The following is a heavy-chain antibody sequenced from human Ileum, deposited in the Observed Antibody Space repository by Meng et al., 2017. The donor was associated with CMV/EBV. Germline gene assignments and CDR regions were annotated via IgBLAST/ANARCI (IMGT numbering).Heavy chain of an antibody. D-gene: IGHD2-8*01. CDR2: ISYVSVHK. J-gene: IGHJ4*02. V-gene: IGHV3-30-3*01. Sequence: SGFPFKDYALHWVRQAPGKGLEWLAVISYVSVHKSYLESVKGRFTISRDNSKYTLYLQMNSLRDEDTAVYYCATDGDYCTNGTCYFNYWGQGTLVTVSS. CDR1: GFPFKDYA. CDR3: ATDGDYCTNGTCYFNY.